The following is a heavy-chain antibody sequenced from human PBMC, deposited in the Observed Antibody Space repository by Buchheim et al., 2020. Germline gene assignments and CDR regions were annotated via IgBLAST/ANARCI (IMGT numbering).Heavy chain of an antibody. CDR2: IYPGDSDT. Sequence: EVQLVQSGAEVKKPGESLKISCKGSGYSFTSYWIGWVRQMPGKGLEWMGIIYPGDSDTRYSPSFQGQVTISADKSITTAYPQWSSLKASDTAMYYCARPAEEQLGPYYYYGMDVWGQGTT. CDR1: GYSFTSYW. J-gene: IGHJ6*02. CDR3: ARPAEEQLGPYYYYGMDV. D-gene: IGHD6-6*01. V-gene: IGHV5-51*01.